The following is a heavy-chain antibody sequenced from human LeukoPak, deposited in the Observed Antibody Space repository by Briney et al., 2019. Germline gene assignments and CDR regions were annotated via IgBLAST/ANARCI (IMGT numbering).Heavy chain of an antibody. Sequence: SETLSLTCTVSGGSISSSSYYWGWIRQPPGKGLEWIGSIYYSGSTYYNPSLKSRVTISVDTTKNQFSLKLSSVTAADTAVYYCARWDQWSFDYWGQGTLVTVSS. J-gene: IGHJ4*02. CDR3: ARWDQWSFDY. CDR2: IYYSGST. V-gene: IGHV4-39*07. CDR1: GGSISSSSYY. D-gene: IGHD2-15*01.